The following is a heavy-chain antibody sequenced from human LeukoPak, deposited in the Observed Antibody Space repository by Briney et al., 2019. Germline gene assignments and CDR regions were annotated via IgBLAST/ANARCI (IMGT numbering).Heavy chain of an antibody. V-gene: IGHV3-43*02. CDR2: VSEDGSRT. D-gene: IGHD1-1*01. Sequence: PGGSLRLSCAASGFTFDDYAMHWVRQAPGKGLEWVSLVSEDGSRTYYAGSVKGRFTISRDNSKNSLYLQMNSLTAEDTALYYCAKDLTQLYLAFDYWGQGTLVTVSS. CDR1: GFTFDDYA. CDR3: AKDLTQLYLAFDY. J-gene: IGHJ4*02.